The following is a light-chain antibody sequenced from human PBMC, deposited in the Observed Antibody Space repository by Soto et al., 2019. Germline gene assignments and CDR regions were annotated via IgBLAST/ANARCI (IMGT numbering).Light chain of an antibody. J-gene: IGLJ1*01. CDR1: SSDVGRYNY. V-gene: IGLV2-14*01. Sequence: QSALAQPASVSGSPGQSITISCTGTSSDVGRYNYVSWFQQHPGKAPKLLIYDVSNWPSGVSDRLSGSKSGNTASLTISGLQAEDEADYYCSSFTTSSTFVFGTGTKATVL. CDR2: DVS. CDR3: SSFTTSSTFV.